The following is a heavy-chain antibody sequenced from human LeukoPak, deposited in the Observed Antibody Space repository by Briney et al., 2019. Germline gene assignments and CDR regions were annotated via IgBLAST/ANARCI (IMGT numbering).Heavy chain of an antibody. CDR1: GFTFTNYA. CDR2: ISFDGNNK. V-gene: IGHV3-30-3*01. CDR3: AKAYSGSYYLANWFDP. Sequence: PGRSLRLSCAASGFTFTNYAIHWVRQAPGKGLGWVAVISFDGNNKYYADSVKGRFTISRDNSKNTLYLQMNSLRAEDTAVYYCAKAYSGSYYLANWFDPWGQGTLVTVSS. J-gene: IGHJ5*02. D-gene: IGHD1-26*01.